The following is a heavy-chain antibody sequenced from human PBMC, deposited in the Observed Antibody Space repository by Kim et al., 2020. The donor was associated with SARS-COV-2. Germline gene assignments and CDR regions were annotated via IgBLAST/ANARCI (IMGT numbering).Heavy chain of an antibody. CDR2: MYSAGYT. V-gene: IGHV3-53*01. Sequence: GGSLRLSCVASGVTVSSNYMYWVRQGPGKGLEWVSLMYSAGYTYYADSVKGRFTISRDNSKNTVYLQMDSLRAEDTAVYYCARRGSGPWGQGTLVTVSS. J-gene: IGHJ5*02. CDR1: GVTVSSNY. CDR3: ARRGSGP. D-gene: IGHD3-10*01.